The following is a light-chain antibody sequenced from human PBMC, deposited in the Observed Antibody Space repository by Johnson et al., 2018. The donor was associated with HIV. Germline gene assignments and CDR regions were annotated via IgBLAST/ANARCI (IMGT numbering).Light chain of an antibody. CDR2: DNN. CDR3: GTWDSSLSAGNV. J-gene: IGLJ1*01. CDR1: SSNIENNY. Sequence: QAALTQPPSVSAAPGQKVTISCSGSSSNIENNYVSWYQQLPGTAPKLLIYDNNKRPSGIPDRFSGSKSGTSATLGITGLPTGDEADYYCGTWDSSLSAGNVFGTGTKVTVL. V-gene: IGLV1-51*01.